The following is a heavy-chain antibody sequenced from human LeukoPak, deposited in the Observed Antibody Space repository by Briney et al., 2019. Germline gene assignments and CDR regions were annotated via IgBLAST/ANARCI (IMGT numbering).Heavy chain of an antibody. CDR2: IYYSGGA. CDR3: ARDRSNPGMDV. J-gene: IGHJ6*02. CDR1: GGSISSYY. Sequence: SSETLSLTCTVSGGSISSYYWSWIRQPPGKGLEWIGYIYYSGGANYNPSLKSRVTISVDTSKNQFSLKLSSVTAADTAVYYCARDRSNPGMDVWGQGTTVTVSS. V-gene: IGHV4-59*01. D-gene: IGHD6-6*01.